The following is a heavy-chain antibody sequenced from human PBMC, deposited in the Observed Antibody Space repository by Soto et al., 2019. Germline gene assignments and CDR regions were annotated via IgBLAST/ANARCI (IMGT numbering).Heavy chain of an antibody. CDR3: ASSDCTNGVCYDGALDI. V-gene: IGHV3-21*01. CDR2: ISSSSSYI. Sequence: GGSLRPSXAAPGFTFRSYSMNWVRQAPGKALEWVSSISSSSSYIYYADSVKGRFTISRDNPKNSLYLQMNSLRAEDTAVYYCASSDCTNGVCYDGALDIWGQGTMVTVSS. D-gene: IGHD2-8*01. J-gene: IGHJ3*02. CDR1: GFTFRSYS.